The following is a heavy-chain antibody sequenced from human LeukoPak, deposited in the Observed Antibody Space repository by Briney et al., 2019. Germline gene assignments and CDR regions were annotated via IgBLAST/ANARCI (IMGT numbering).Heavy chain of an antibody. J-gene: IGHJ6*02. D-gene: IGHD4-11*01. CDR2: FYTSGST. CDR1: GGSISDYY. CDR3: ARERDYSNAYVMDV. Sequence: SETLSLICTVSGGSISDYYWSWIRQPAGKGLEWIGRFYTSGSTNYNPSLKGRVTMSVDTSKNQFSLRLSSVTAADTAVYYCARERDYSNAYVMDVWGQGTTVTVSS. V-gene: IGHV4-4*07.